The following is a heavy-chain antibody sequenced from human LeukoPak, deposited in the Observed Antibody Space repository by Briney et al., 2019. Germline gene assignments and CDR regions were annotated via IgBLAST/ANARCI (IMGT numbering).Heavy chain of an antibody. Sequence: SETLSLTCTVSGGSISSGSYYWSWIRQPAGKGLEWIGRIYTSGSTNYNPSLKSRATISVDTSKNRFSLKLSSVTAADTAVYYCAREARVGATLFDYWGQGTLVTVSS. J-gene: IGHJ4*02. V-gene: IGHV4-61*02. CDR1: GGSISSGSYY. CDR3: AREARVGATLFDY. D-gene: IGHD1-26*01. CDR2: IYTSGST.